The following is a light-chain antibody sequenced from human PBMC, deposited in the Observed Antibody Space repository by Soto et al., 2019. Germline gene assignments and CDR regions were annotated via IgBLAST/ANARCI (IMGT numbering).Light chain of an antibody. CDR3: QKYDSPPRT. CDR1: QGIGNF. V-gene: IGKV1-27*01. J-gene: IGKJ1*01. Sequence: DIQMTQSPSSLSAPVGDRVTISCRASQGIGNFLAWYQQKPGTVPKLLIYAASILQSGVPSRFSGSGSGTDFALTISSLQPEDVATYYCQKYDSPPRTFGQGTKVEL. CDR2: AAS.